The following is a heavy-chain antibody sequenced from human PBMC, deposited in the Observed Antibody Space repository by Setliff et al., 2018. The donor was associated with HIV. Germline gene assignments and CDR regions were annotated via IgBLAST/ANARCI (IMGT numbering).Heavy chain of an antibody. Sequence: ASVKVSCKASGYSFTNYYIHWVRQAPGQGLEWMGKISPGGGSTSKEQKFQGRFTMTRDTSTSTVYMELSRLRSDDTAVYYCARGGYHGFGSYGDYWGQGTLVTVSS. CDR1: GYSFTNYY. V-gene: IGHV1-46*01. CDR2: ISPGGGST. CDR3: ARGGYHGFGSYGDY. D-gene: IGHD3-10*01. J-gene: IGHJ4*02.